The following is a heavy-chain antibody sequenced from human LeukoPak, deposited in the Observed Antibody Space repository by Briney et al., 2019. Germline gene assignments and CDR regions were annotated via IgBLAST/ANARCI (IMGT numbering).Heavy chain of an antibody. CDR1: GFTLSSYD. D-gene: IGHD3-10*01. CDR2: ISSSGSSI. Sequence: GGSLRLSCAASGFTLSSYDMNWVRQAPGKGLEWVSYISSSGSSIYYADSVKGRFTISRDNAKNTLYLQMNSLRAEDTALYYCARAPGGTMVLDYWDQGTLVTVSS. V-gene: IGHV3-48*03. CDR3: ARAPGGTMVLDY. J-gene: IGHJ4*02.